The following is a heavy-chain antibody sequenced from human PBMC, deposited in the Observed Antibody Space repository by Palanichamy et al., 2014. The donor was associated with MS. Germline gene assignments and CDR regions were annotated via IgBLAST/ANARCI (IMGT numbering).Heavy chain of an antibody. J-gene: IGHJ4*02. D-gene: IGHD4-17*01. CDR1: GFSVNGNY. CDR3: AKGRLNYGDYEY. CDR2: IYGDAAT. V-gene: IGHV3-53*01. Sequence: VQLVESGGGLTXPGGSLRLSCAASGFSVNGNYISWVRQAPGKGLEWVSVIYGDAATDYADSVRGRFTISRDTSQNTVYLQLNSLRAEGTAVYYCAKGRLNYGDYEYWGQGTLVTVSS.